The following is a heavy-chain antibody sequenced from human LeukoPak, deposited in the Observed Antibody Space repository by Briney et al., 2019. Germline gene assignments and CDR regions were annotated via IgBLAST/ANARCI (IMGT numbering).Heavy chain of an antibody. V-gene: IGHV3-7*01. CDR3: ARDREFRIAAAGISNWFDP. CDR1: GFTFSSYW. Sequence: GGSLRLSCAASGFTFSSYWMSWVRQAPGKGLEWVANIKQDESEKYYMDSVKGRFTISRDNAKNSLYLQMNSLRAEDTAVYYCARDREFRIAAAGISNWFDPWGQGTLVTVSS. D-gene: IGHD6-13*01. CDR2: IKQDESEK. J-gene: IGHJ5*02.